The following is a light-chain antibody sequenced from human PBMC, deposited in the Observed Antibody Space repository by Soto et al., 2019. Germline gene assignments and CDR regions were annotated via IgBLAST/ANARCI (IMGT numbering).Light chain of an antibody. CDR2: AAS. CDR1: QDISYF. Sequence: DIEMTQSPSSLSASVGDRVTITCRASQDISYFLAWYQQKPGKGPKLLISAASTLQSGVPSRFSGSGSGTDFTLTISSLQPEDVATYYCQKYNSAPITFGQHNSAPFIFGQGTRLEIK. V-gene: IGKV1-27*01. CDR3: QKYNSAPITFGQHNSAPFI. J-gene: IGKJ5*01.